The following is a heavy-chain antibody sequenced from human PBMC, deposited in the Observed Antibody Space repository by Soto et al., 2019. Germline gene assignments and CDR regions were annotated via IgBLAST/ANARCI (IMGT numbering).Heavy chain of an antibody. D-gene: IGHD3-3*01. CDR3: ARWWSGSRQGFDP. Sequence: QVQLQKSGPGLVKPSQTLSLTCTVSGGSISSGDYYWSWIRQHPGKGLEWIGYVYYSGSTYYNPSLKLRVTISVDTSTNQFSLKLSSVTAAATAVYYCARWWSGSRQGFDPWGQGTLVTVSS. J-gene: IGHJ5*02. CDR1: GGSISSGDYY. V-gene: IGHV4-31*03. CDR2: VYYSGST.